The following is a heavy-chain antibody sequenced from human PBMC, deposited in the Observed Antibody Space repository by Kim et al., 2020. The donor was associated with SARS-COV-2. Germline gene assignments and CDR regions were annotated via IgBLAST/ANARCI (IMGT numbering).Heavy chain of an antibody. V-gene: IGHV4-30-4*01. CDR2: IYYSGST. CDR3: AREDSYYYGSGTFI. Sequence: SETLSLTCTVSGGSISSGDYYWSWIRQPPGKGLEWIGYIYYSGSTYYNPSLKSRVTISVDTSKNQFSLKLSSVTAADTAVYYCAREDSYYYGSGTFIGGQGTLVTVSS. D-gene: IGHD3-10*01. CDR1: GGSISSGDYY. J-gene: IGHJ4*02.